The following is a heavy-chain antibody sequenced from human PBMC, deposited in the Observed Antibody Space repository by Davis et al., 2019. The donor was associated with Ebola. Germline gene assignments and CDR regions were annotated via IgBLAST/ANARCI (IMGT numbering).Heavy chain of an antibody. Sequence: GGSLRLSCAASGFTFSSYSMNWVRQAPGKGLEWVSYISSSSSTIYYADSVKGRFTISRDNAKNSLYLQMNSLRDEDTAVYYCARDLGDIVLVPAALDYWGQGTLVTVSS. J-gene: IGHJ4*02. CDR2: ISSSSSTI. CDR1: GFTFSSYS. CDR3: ARDLGDIVLVPAALDY. V-gene: IGHV3-48*02. D-gene: IGHD2-2*01.